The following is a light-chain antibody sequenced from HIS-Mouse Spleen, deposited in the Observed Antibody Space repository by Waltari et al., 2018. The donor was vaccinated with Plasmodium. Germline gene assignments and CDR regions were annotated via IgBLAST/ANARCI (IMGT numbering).Light chain of an antibody. CDR2: AAS. CDR1: QGISSY. Sequence: DIQLTQSPSFLSASVGDRVTITCRARQGISSYLAWYQQKPGKAPKLLIYAASTLQSGVPSSFSGSGSGTEFTLTISSLQPEDFATYYCQQLNSYPLTFGGGTKVETK. V-gene: IGKV1-9*01. CDR3: QQLNSYPLT. J-gene: IGKJ4*01.